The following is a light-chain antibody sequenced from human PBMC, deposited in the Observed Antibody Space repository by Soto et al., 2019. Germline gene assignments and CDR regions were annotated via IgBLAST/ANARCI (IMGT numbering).Light chain of an antibody. J-gene: IGKJ1*01. CDR3: HQYHGWPWT. Sequence: EIVFTQSPATLSLSQCDSATFSSRATRSVSSNLAWYQQKPGQAPRLLIHGASTRATGVPARFSGSGSGTEFTLTITGLQSEDSAIYYCHQYHGWPWTFGQGTKVDIK. CDR2: GAS. CDR1: RSVSSN. V-gene: IGKV3-15*01.